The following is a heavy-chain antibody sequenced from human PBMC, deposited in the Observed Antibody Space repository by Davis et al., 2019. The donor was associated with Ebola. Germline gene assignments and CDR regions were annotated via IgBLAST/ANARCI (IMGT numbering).Heavy chain of an antibody. Sequence: MPSETLSLTCTVSGGSISSGGYYWSWIRQHPGKGLEWIGYIYYSGSTYYNPSLKSRVTISVDTSKNQFSLKLSPVTAADTAVYYCARNLRDFDCDFFDYWGQGTLVTVSS. V-gene: IGHV4-31*03. CDR1: GGSISSGGYY. D-gene: IGHD3-9*01. CDR3: ARNLRDFDCDFFDY. J-gene: IGHJ4*02. CDR2: IYYSGST.